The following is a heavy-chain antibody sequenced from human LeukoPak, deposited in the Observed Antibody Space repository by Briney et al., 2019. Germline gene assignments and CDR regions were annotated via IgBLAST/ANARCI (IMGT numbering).Heavy chain of an antibody. V-gene: IGHV3-23*01. CDR3: ANPAASASGGY. Sequence: GGSPRLSCAASGFTFSGYAMSWVRQAPGKGLEWVSGISGSGGSTYYADSVKGRFTISRDNSKKTLFMQMNSLRAEDTAVYYCANPAASASGGYWGQGTLVTVSS. D-gene: IGHD3-16*01. J-gene: IGHJ4*02. CDR2: ISGSGGST. CDR1: GFTFSGYA.